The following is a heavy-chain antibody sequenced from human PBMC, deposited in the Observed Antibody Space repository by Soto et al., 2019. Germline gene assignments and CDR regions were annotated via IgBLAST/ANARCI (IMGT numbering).Heavy chain of an antibody. Sequence: EVQLVESGGGLVQPGRSLRLSCAASGFSFDDYAMHWVRQVPGKGLEWVSGISWNSGSIGYADSVRGRFTISRDNAKNSLYLRMNSLRADDTALYYCAKDSGAGNSYTSSSFDYWGQGTLVTVSS. D-gene: IGHD6-6*01. CDR2: ISWNSGSI. CDR3: AKDSGAGNSYTSSSFDY. CDR1: GFSFDDYA. J-gene: IGHJ4*02. V-gene: IGHV3-9*01.